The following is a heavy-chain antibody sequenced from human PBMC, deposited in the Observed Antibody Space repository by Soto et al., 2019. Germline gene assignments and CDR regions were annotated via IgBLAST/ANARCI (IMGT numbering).Heavy chain of an antibody. CDR2: IYSGGST. J-gene: IGHJ6*02. V-gene: IGHV3-53*01. CDR1: GFTVSSNY. D-gene: IGHD5-18*01. Sequence: GGSLRLSCAASGFTVSSNYMSWVRQAPGKGLEWVSVIYSGGSTYYADSVKGRFTISRDNSKNTLYLQMNSLRAEDTAVYYCARDRRYSDGYGYYYYGMDVWGQGTTVTVSS. CDR3: ARDRRYSDGYGYYYYGMDV.